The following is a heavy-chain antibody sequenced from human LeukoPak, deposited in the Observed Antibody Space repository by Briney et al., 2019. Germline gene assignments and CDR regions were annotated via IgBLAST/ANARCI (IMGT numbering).Heavy chain of an antibody. Sequence: PGGSLRLSCAASGFTFTSYSLNWVRQAPGTGLEWVSSISESGRYIYFRASLKGRFTISRDDAKRTVDLQMDYLRAEDTAIYYCAYRNNFEYWGQGALVTVSS. CDR1: GFTFTSYS. V-gene: IGHV3-21*04. J-gene: IGHJ4*02. CDR2: ISESGRYI. CDR3: AYRNNFEY. D-gene: IGHD2/OR15-2a*01.